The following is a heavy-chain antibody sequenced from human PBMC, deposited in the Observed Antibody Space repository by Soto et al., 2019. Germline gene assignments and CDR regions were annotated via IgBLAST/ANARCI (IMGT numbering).Heavy chain of an antibody. CDR2: INQSGNT. V-gene: IGHV4-34*01. CDR1: GGSFSGYY. J-gene: IGHJ4*02. CDR3: AGGVFITSGDASDTDAPDTYYFDY. D-gene: IGHD3-22*01. Sequence: SETLSLTCAVYGGSFSGYYWTWIRQPPGKGLEWVGEINQSGNTNQSPSLGTVGTISVDTSKNQISLKLKYVDAADAAVHYCAGGVFITSGDASDTDAPDTYYFDYWGQGTLVTVSS.